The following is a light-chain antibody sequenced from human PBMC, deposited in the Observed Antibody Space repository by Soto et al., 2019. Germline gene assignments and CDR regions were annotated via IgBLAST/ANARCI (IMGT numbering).Light chain of an antibody. J-gene: IGLJ3*02. CDR3: TACAGYNNPVV. V-gene: IGLV2-8*01. CDR1: SSDVGFYNY. Sequence: QSALTQPPSASGSPGQSVTISCTGTSSDVGFYNYVSWYQQHPDKAPQLMIYEVNKRPSGVPDRFSGSKSGNSASLTVSGLQTDDEADYYCTACAGYNNPVVFGGGTKLTVL. CDR2: EVN.